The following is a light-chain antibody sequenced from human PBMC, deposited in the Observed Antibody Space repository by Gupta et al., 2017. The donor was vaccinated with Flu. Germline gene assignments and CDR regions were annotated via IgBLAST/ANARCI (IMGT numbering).Light chain of an antibody. J-gene: IGKJ1*01. CDR1: QSVSSSY. V-gene: IGKV3-20*01. CDR3: QQYGSSRT. Sequence: ENVLTQSPGTLSLSPGERATLSCRASQSVSSSYLAWYQQKPGQAPRLLIYGASSRAAGIPDRFSGSGSGTDFTLTISRLEPEDFAVYYFQQYGSSRTFGQGTKVEI. CDR2: GAS.